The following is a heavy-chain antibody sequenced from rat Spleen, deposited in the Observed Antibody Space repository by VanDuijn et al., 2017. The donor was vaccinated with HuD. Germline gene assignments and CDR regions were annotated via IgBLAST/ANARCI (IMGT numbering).Heavy chain of an antibody. CDR2: IIYDGSSP. J-gene: IGHJ2*01. D-gene: IGHD1-6*01. Sequence: EVQLVESGGGLVQPGRSLKLSCAASGFTFSDYYMAWVRQAPKKGLEWVATIIYDGSSPYYRDSVKGRFTVSRDNAKSTLYLQMDSLRSEDKATYYCATRMYTTDYYYEGGYYFDYWGQGVMVTVSS. CDR1: GFTFSDYY. CDR3: ATRMYTTDYYYEGGYYFDY. V-gene: IGHV5S10*01.